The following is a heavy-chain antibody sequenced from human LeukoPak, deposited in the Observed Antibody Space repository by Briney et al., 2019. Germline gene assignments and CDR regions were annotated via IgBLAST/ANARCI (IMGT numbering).Heavy chain of an antibody. Sequence: GGSLRLSCAASGFTFSSYSMNWVRQAPGKGLEWVSYISSSSSTIYYADSVKGRFTISGDNAKNSLYLQMNSLRAEDTAVYYCARGEQQLVHYYYYYMDVWGKGTTVTVSS. J-gene: IGHJ6*03. CDR1: GFTFSSYS. V-gene: IGHV3-48*01. CDR2: ISSSSSTI. CDR3: ARGEQQLVHYYYYYMDV. D-gene: IGHD6-13*01.